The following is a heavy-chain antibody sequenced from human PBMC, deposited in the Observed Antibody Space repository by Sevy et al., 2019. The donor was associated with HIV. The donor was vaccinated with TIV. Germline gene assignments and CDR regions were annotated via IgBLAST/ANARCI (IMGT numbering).Heavy chain of an antibody. Sequence: GGSLRLSCAVSGFTFSNAWMNWVRQAPGTGLQWVGLIKSKIDGETTDYVAPVKGGFTISRDDSTNTLYLQMNSLKTEDTGVYYCATAPGYYDSAPFDYWGPGTLVTVSS. V-gene: IGHV3-15*01. J-gene: IGHJ4*02. CDR1: GFTFSNAW. CDR3: ATAPGYYDSAPFDY. D-gene: IGHD3-22*01. CDR2: IKSKIDGETT.